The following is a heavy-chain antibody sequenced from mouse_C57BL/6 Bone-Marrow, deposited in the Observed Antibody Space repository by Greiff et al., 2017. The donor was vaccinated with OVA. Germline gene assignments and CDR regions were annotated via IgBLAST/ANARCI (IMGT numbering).Heavy chain of an antibody. CDR1: GYTFTEYT. Sequence: QVHVKQSGAELVKPGASVKLSCKASGYTFTEYTIHWVKQRSGQGLEWIGWFYPGSGSIKYNEKFKDKATLTADKSSSTVYMDLSRLTSEDSAVYFCARHYLEGDYFDYWGQGTTLTVSS. V-gene: IGHV1-62-2*01. CDR2: FYPGSGSI. CDR3: ARHYLEGDYFDY. J-gene: IGHJ2*01.